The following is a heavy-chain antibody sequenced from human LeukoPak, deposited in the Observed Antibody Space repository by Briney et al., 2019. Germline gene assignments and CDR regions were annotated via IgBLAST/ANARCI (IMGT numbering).Heavy chain of an antibody. Sequence: GGSLRLSCAASGFTFSSYWMSWVRQAPGKGLEWVANIKQDGSEKYYVDSVKGRFTISRDNAKNSLYLQMNSLRAEDTAVYYCARDTTPGSWFYYYYYYMDVWGKGTTVTVSS. CDR1: GFTFSSYW. CDR3: ARDTTPGSWFYYYYYYMDV. J-gene: IGHJ6*03. CDR2: IKQDGSEK. V-gene: IGHV3-7*01. D-gene: IGHD1-26*01.